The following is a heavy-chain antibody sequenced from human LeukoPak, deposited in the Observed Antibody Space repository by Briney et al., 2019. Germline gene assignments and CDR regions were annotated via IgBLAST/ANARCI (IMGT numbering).Heavy chain of an antibody. Sequence: SETLSLTCAVYGGSFSGYYWSWIRQPPGKGLEWIGEINHSGSTNYNPSLKSRVTISVDTSKNQFSLKLSSVTAADTAVYYCARGYYGSGSYLDYWGQGALVTVSS. CDR1: GGSFSGYY. V-gene: IGHV4-34*01. CDR2: INHSGST. D-gene: IGHD3-10*01. J-gene: IGHJ4*02. CDR3: ARGYYGSGSYLDY.